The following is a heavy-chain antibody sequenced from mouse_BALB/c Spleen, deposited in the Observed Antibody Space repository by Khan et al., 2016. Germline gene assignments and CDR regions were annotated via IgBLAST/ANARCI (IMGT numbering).Heavy chain of an antibody. CDR2: ILPGTDST. Sequence: QVQLQQSGAELMKPVASVKISCKASGYTFSRYWIEWIKERPGHGLEWIGEILPGTDSTNYNDKFKGKAAFTAESSSSTAYIQLNSLTSEDSAVYYCARGASWGQGTLVTVSA. V-gene: IGHV1-9*01. J-gene: IGHJ3*01. CDR1: GYTFSRYW. CDR3: ARGAS.